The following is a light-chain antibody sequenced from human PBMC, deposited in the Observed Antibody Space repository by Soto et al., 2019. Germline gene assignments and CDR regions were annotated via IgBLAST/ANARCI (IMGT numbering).Light chain of an antibody. CDR2: GTS. CDR1: QSVNRD. J-gene: IGKJ1*01. V-gene: IGKV3-15*01. CDR3: HQYNKWPRT. Sequence: EILLTQSPATLSVSPGEGVTLSCRASQSVNRDFAWYQQKPGQAPRLLIYGTSTRATGIPARFSGGGSGTEFTLSVSSLQSEDSAFYFCHQYNKWPRTFGQGTRV.